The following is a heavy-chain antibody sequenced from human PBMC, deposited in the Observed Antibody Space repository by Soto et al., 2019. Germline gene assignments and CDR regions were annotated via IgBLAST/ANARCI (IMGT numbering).Heavy chain of an antibody. V-gene: IGHV1-69*08. CDR2: IIPILGIA. D-gene: IGHD3-10*01. J-gene: IGHJ4*02. Sequence: QVQLVQSGAEVKKPGSSVKVSCTASGGTFSSYTISWVRQAPGQGLEWMGRIIPILGIANYAQKFQGRVTITADKSTSRAYMELSSLRSEDTAVYYCARDGSGSGSFDYWGQGTLVTVSS. CDR1: GGTFSSYT. CDR3: ARDGSGSGSFDY.